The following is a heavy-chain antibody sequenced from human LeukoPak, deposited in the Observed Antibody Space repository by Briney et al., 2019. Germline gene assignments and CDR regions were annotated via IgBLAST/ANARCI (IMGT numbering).Heavy chain of an antibody. J-gene: IGHJ4*02. CDR3: ARPYRSGWSGSFDY. Sequence: SETLSLTCTVSGGSISSYYWSWIRQPPGKGLEWIGNIHYSGSTKYYPSLKSRVTILVDTSRNQLSLRMSSVTAADAAVYYCARPYRSGWSGSFDYWGQGTLVTVSS. D-gene: IGHD6-19*01. V-gene: IGHV4-59*01. CDR1: GGSISSYY. CDR2: IHYSGST.